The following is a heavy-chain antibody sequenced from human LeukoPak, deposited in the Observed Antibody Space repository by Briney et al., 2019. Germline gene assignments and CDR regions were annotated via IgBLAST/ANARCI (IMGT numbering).Heavy chain of an antibody. D-gene: IGHD4-23*01. V-gene: IGHV1-2*02. CDR3: ARGRLRWQYYFDY. CDR2: INPNNGDT. CDR1: GYTFTGYY. Sequence: GASVKVSCKASGYTFTGYYMHWVRQAPGQGLEWMGWINPNNGDTKYAQKFQGRVTMTTDTSTSTAYMELRSLRSDDTAVYYCARGRLRWQYYFDYWGQGTLVTVSS. J-gene: IGHJ4*02.